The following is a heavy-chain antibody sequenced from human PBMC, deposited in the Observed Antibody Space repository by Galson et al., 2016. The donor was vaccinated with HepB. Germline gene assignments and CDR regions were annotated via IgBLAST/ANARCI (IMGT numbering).Heavy chain of an antibody. CDR3: ARDRDSSSYYSLDY. CDR1: GGSISSSSYY. CDR2: IYDSGST. V-gene: IGHV4-39*07. J-gene: IGHJ4*02. Sequence: SETLSLTCTVSGGSISSSSYYWGWIRQPPGKGLEWIGSIYDSGSTYYNPSLKSRVTISVDTSKNQFSLKLRSVTAADTAVYYCARDRDSSSYYSLDYWGQGTLVTVSS. D-gene: IGHD3-22*01.